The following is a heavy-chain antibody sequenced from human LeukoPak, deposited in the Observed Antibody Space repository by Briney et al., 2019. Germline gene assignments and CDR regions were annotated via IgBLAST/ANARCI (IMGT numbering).Heavy chain of an antibody. CDR1: GFTFSNYA. CDR3: ATIGDRRTGELYRIDY. D-gene: IGHD7-27*01. V-gene: IGHV3-30-3*01. CDR2: VSYEGSNK. J-gene: IGHJ4*02. Sequence: GRSLRLSCAASGFTFSNYAMHWVRQAPGKGLEWVAVVSYEGSNKYYADSVKGRFIISRDNSKNTLYLQMNSLRPEDAAIYYCATIGDRRTGELYRIDYWGQGTLVTVSS.